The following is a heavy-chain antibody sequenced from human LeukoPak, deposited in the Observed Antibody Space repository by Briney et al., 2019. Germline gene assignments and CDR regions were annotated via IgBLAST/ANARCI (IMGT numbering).Heavy chain of an antibody. CDR2: IYYSGST. D-gene: IGHD2-2*01. CDR3: AARGYIVVVPAAKGGGPDNSYYYMDV. V-gene: IGHV4-59*08. J-gene: IGHJ6*03. Sequence: SETLSLTCTVSGASISSYYWSWIRQPPGKGLEWIGYIYYSGSTNYNPSLKSRVTISVDSSKNQVSLRLNSVTAADTAMYYCAARGYIVVVPAAKGGGPDNSYYYMDVWGQGTLVTVSS. CDR1: GASISSYY.